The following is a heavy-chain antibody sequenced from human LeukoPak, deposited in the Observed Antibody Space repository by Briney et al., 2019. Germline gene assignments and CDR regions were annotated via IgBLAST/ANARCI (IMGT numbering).Heavy chain of an antibody. J-gene: IGHJ4*02. CDR1: GGSISSYY. CDR2: IYYSGST. Sequence: LSETLSLTCPVSGGSISSYYWSWIRQPPGKGLEWIGYIYYSGSTNYNPSLKSRVTISVDTSKNQFSLKLSSVTAADTAVYYCARKGGYFDYWGQGTLVTVSS. V-gene: IGHV4-59*01. CDR3: ARKGGYFDY.